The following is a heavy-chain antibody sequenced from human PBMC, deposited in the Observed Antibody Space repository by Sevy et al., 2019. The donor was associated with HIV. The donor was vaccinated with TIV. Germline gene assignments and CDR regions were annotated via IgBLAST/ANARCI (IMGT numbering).Heavy chain of an antibody. CDR3: EKDFTGYNGMDV. CDR1: GIIFTSSG. V-gene: IGHV3-30*18. J-gene: IGHJ6*02. D-gene: IGHD3-9*01. CDR2: ISYHGRDK. Sequence: GGSLRLSCVVSGIIFTSSGMHWVRQAPGKGLEWVAVISYHGRDKFYADSVKGRFTISRDNSKNILYLQMNGLRIEDTAVYYCEKDFTGYNGMDVWGQGTMVTVSS.